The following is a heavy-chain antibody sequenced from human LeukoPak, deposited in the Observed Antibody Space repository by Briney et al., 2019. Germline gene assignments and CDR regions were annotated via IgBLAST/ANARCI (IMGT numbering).Heavy chain of an antibody. CDR2: ISYDGSNK. J-gene: IGHJ4*02. CDR1: GFTFSSYA. CDR3: ARGRPAGYCSGGSCYVDY. V-gene: IGHV3-30-3*01. Sequence: GGSLRLSCAASGFTFSSYAMPWVRQAPGKGLEWVTVISYDGSNKYYADSVKGRFTISRDNSKNTLYLQMNSLRTEDTAAYYCARGRPAGYCSGGSCYVDYWGQGTLVTVSS. D-gene: IGHD2-15*01.